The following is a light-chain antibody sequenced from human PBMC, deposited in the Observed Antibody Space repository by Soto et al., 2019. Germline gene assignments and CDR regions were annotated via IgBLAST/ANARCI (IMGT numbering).Light chain of an antibody. V-gene: IGLV2-14*01. Sequence: QSALTQPASVSGSPGQSITISCTGTSSDIGRYNYVSWYQQYPGKAPKFMIYDVSNRPSGVSNRFSGSKSGNTVSLTISGLQAEDEADYYCSSYISSSTYVFGTGTKLTVL. CDR3: SSYISSSTYV. CDR1: SSDIGRYNY. J-gene: IGLJ1*01. CDR2: DVS.